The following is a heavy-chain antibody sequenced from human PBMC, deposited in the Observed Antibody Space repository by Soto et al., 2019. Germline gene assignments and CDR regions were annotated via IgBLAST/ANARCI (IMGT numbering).Heavy chain of an antibody. CDR2: IYNRGNT. CDR3: ARDREQNHGRCFAT. V-gene: IGHV4-59*01. J-gene: IGHJ5*02. D-gene: IGHD1-26*01. Sequence: TVSGGSISTYYWSWIRQSPGKGLEWIEYIYNRGNTDYNPSLKSRATISVDTSKNQFSLKLTSVTAADTAVYYCARDREQNHGRCFATWGQGTLVTVSS. CDR1: GGSISTYY.